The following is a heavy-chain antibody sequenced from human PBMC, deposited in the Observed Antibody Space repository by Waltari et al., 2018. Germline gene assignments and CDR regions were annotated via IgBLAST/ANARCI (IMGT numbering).Heavy chain of an antibody. V-gene: IGHV3-53*01. J-gene: IGHJ6*03. CDR2: SYTVGTT. CDR3: ARVAGTALHRYYHYYMDL. CDR1: GFRVGDNF. D-gene: IGHD2-15*01. Sequence: EVEVVESGGGLMQPGGSLRLSCAASGFRVGDNFISWVRQAPGKGLEWVSISYTVGTTYFAESVKGRVTISRDNSRNTVYLQMNSLRVEDTAVYFCARVAGTALHRYYHYYMDLWGKGTTVTVSS.